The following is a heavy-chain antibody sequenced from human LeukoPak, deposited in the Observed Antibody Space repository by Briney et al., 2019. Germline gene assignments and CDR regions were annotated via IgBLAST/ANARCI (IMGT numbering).Heavy chain of an antibody. Sequence: GGSLRLSCVASGFTFSSNALTWVRQAPGKGLECVSVISGSGGTTHYADSVKGRFSISRDNSKNTLYLQMNSLRAEDTAVYYGAKGRIDYPWYFDYWGQGTLVTVSS. J-gene: IGHJ4*02. CDR3: AKGRIDYPWYFDY. V-gene: IGHV3-23*01. CDR1: GFTFSSNA. D-gene: IGHD4-11*01. CDR2: ISGSGGTT.